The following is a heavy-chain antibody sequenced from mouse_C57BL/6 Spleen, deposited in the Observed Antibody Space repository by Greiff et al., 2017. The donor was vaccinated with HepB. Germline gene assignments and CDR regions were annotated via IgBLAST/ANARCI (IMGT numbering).Heavy chain of an antibody. CDR2: ILPGSGGT. CDR3: ASGGSPDY. J-gene: IGHJ2*01. V-gene: IGHV1-9*01. Sequence: QVQLQQSGAELMKPGASVKLSCKATGYTFTGYWIEWVKQRPGHGLEWIGEILPGSGGTKYNEKFKSKATLTVDKPSSTAYMQLSSLTSEDSAVYYCASGGSPDYWGQGTTLTVSS. CDR1: GYTFTGYW.